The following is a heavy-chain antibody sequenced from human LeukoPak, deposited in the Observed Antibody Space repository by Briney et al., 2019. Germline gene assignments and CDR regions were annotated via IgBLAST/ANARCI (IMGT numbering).Heavy chain of an antibody. D-gene: IGHD1-26*01. V-gene: IGHV4-59*08. CDR1: GGSISSYY. J-gene: IGHJ4*02. Sequence: SEALSLTCTVSGGSISSYYWSWVRQTPGKGLEWIGYISYSGNTNYNPSLKSRVTISLDTSKNQFSLNLTSVTAADTAVYYCARLGGSHSPHGYWGQGTLVTVSS. CDR2: ISYSGNT. CDR3: ARLGGSHSPHGY.